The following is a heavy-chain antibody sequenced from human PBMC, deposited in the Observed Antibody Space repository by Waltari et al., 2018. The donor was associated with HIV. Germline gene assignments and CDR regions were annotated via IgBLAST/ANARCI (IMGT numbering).Heavy chain of an antibody. CDR1: GGSINSGSYY. D-gene: IGHD2-21*02. CDR2: LYTSGST. CDR3: SRTSTGSDYYYQVDV. J-gene: IGHJ6*02. V-gene: IGHV4-61*02. Sequence: QVQLQESGPGLVKTSQTLSLTCTVSGGSINSGSYYWNWIRQPAGKGREWIGRLYTSGSTNYNPSLKSRVTMTADTSKNQFSLRLTSVTASDTAIYYCSRTSTGSDYYYQVDVWGQGTTVTVS.